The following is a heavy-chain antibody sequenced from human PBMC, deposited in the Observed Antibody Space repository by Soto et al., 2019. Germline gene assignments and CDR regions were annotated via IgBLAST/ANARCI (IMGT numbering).Heavy chain of an antibody. Sequence: EVKLLESGGGLIQPGGSLRLSCATSGFTFSNYAMSWVRQAPGKGLEWVSAISGSGGRTYSADSVKGRFTISRDNSKNTVYLQMNSLRAEDTAIYYCAKDFCTSSSCFNVDIMTTAADYWGQGILVTVSS. CDR2: ISGSGGRT. J-gene: IGHJ4*02. CDR1: GFTFSNYA. D-gene: IGHD5-12*01. CDR3: AKDFCTSSSCFNVDIMTTAADY. V-gene: IGHV3-23*01.